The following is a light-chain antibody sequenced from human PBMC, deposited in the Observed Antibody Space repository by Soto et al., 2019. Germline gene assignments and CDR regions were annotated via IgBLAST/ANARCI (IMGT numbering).Light chain of an antibody. CDR3: EQYSNFPPWT. CDR1: QGIRNW. J-gene: IGKJ1*01. CDR2: DAS. Sequence: DIQMTHSPSTLSASVGDRVTITCRASQGIRNWLAWYQQKPGRAPKLLIFDASTLETGVPVRFNGSGSGTEFTLTTSSLQPDDFGAYYCEQYSNFPPWTFGEGTEVEF. V-gene: IGKV1-5*01.